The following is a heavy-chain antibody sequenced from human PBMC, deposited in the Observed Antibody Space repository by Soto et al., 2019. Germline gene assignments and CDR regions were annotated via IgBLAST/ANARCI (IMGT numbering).Heavy chain of an antibody. Sequence: GGSLRLSCVASGFFLRDFGMHWVRQAPGKGLEWVSGVWYDGSNTYQGDSVKGRFTMSRDIAKNTLYLQINSLRADDTAVYYCARGLPGYHGWDVWGQGTTVTVSS. V-gene: IGHV3-33*01. CDR2: VWYDGSNT. CDR1: GFFLRDFG. J-gene: IGHJ6*02. CDR3: ARGLPGYHGWDV.